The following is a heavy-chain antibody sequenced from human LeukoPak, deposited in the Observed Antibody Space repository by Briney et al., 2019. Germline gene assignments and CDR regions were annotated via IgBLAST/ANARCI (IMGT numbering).Heavy chain of an antibody. J-gene: IGHJ4*02. CDR1: GFSLSTRGVG. Sequence: SGPTLVYPTQTLTLTCTFSGFSLSTRGVGVGWIRQPPGKALEWLALIYWNDDKRYSPSLKSRLTITKDTSKDQVVLTMTNMDPVDTATYYCAHRRGYISGWYYLDWGQGTLVTVSS. V-gene: IGHV2-5*01. CDR2: IYWNDDK. D-gene: IGHD6-19*01. CDR3: AHRRGYISGWYYLD.